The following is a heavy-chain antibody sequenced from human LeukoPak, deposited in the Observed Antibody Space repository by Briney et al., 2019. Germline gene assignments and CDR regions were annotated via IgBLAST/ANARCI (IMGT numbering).Heavy chain of an antibody. D-gene: IGHD3-3*01. V-gene: IGHV3-23*01. CDR3: ARERERFFNL. Sequence: PGGSLRLSCAASGFTFSTFAMSWVRQAPGKGLEWVSGISSGGDNTYYADSVKGRFTISRDNSKNTLYLQMNSLRAEDTAVYYCARERERFFNLWGQGTLVTVSS. CDR1: GFTFSTFA. J-gene: IGHJ5*02. CDR2: ISSGGDNT.